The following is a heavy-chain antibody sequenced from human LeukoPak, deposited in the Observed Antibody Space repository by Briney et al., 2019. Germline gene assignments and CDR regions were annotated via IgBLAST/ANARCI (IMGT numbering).Heavy chain of an antibody. CDR2: ICYSGST. V-gene: IGHV4-30-4*01. CDR3: ARGGDIVVVQDAPHYYGMDV. Sequence: PSETLSLTCTVPGGSISSGDYYWSCIRQPPGKGLEWIGYICYSGSTYYNPSLQSRVTISVDTYKYQFSLTLSCAPARDAPGYYCARGGDIVVVQDAPHYYGMDVWGKGTTVPVSS. D-gene: IGHD2-2*01. J-gene: IGHJ6*04. CDR1: GGSISSGDYY.